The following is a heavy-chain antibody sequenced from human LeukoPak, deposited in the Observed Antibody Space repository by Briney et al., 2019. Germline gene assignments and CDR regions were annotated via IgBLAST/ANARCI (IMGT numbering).Heavy chain of an antibody. V-gene: IGHV3-13*01. Sequence: GGSLRLSCAASGFTFSRYDMHWVRQATGKGLEWVSAIGPTADTYYADSVRGRFTISRENAKNSLYLQMNSLRAEDTAVYYCARDTAASGSYYLFDPWGQGTLVTVSS. J-gene: IGHJ5*02. CDR1: GFTFSRYD. CDR2: IGPTADT. D-gene: IGHD3-10*01. CDR3: ARDTAASGSYYLFDP.